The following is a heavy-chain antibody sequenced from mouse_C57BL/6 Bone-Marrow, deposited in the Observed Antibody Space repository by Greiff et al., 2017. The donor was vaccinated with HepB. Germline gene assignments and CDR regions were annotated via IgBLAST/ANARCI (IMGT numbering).Heavy chain of an antibody. Sequence: QVQLKESGAELARPGASVKLSCKASGYTFTSYGISWVKQRTGQGLEWIGEIYPRSGNTYYNEKFKGKATLTADKSSSTAYMELRSLTSEDSAVYCCARIPYYCGSSYWYFDVWGTGTTVTVSS. CDR1: GYTFTSYG. V-gene: IGHV1-81*01. J-gene: IGHJ1*03. CDR3: ARIPYYCGSSYWYFDV. CDR2: IYPRSGNT. D-gene: IGHD1-1*01.